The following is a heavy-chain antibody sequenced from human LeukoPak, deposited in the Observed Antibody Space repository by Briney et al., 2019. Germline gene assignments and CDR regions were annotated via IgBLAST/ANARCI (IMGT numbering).Heavy chain of an antibody. CDR3: AKGRIQLWSPLGY. J-gene: IGHJ4*02. V-gene: IGHV3-23*01. CDR2: TSGSGGST. Sequence: PGGSLRLSCAASGFTFSSYAMSWVRQAPGKGLEWVSATSGSGGSTYYADSVKGRFTISRDNSKNTLYLQMNSLRAEDTAVYYCAKGRIQLWSPLGYWGQGTLVTVSS. CDR1: GFTFSSYA. D-gene: IGHD5-18*01.